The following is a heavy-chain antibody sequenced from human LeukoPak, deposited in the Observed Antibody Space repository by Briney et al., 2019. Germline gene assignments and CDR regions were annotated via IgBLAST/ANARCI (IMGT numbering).Heavy chain of an antibody. D-gene: IGHD1-26*01. J-gene: IGHJ3*02. Sequence: PGGSLRLSCAASGFTVSSNYMSWVRQAPGKGLERVSVIYSGGNTYYGDSVKGRFTISRDNSKNTLYLQMNSLRAEDTAAYYCARDTGVGPTSDAFDIWGQGTMVTVSS. CDR1: GFTVSSNY. CDR3: ARDTGVGPTSDAFDI. CDR2: IYSGGNT. V-gene: IGHV3-66*01.